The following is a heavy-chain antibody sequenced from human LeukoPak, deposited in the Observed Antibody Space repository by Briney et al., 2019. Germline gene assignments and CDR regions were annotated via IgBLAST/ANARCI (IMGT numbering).Heavy chain of an antibody. CDR2: ISSSSSYI. J-gene: IGHJ4*02. V-gene: IGHV3-21*01. CDR3: ARDQYYDYVWGSYRPGNPFDY. Sequence: PGGSLRLSCAASGFTFSSYSMNWVRQAPGKGLEWVPSISSSSSYIYYADSVKGRFTISRDNAKNSLYLQMNSLRAEDTAVYYCARDQYYDYVWGSYRPGNPFDYWGQGTLVTVSS. D-gene: IGHD3-16*02. CDR1: GFTFSSYS.